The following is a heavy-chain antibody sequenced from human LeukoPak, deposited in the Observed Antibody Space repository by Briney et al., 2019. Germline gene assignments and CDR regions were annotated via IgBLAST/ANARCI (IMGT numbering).Heavy chain of an antibody. Sequence: PGGSLRLSCAASGFTFSIYAMSWVRQAPGKGLEWVANIKQDGSEKYYVDSVKGRFTISRDNAKNSLYLQMNSLRAEDTAVYYCAVGVDYWGQGTLVTVSS. V-gene: IGHV3-7*01. CDR2: IKQDGSEK. CDR3: AVGVDY. J-gene: IGHJ4*02. CDR1: GFTFSIYA.